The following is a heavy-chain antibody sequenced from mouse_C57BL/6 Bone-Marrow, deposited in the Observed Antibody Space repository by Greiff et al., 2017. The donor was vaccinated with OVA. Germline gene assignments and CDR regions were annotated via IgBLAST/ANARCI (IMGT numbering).Heavy chain of an antibody. CDR3: ARPHYDYDHDYAMDY. CDR2: IDPSDSYT. V-gene: IGHV1-69*01. CDR1: GYTFTSYW. Sequence: QVQLQQPGAELVMPGASVKLSCKASGYTFTSYWMHWVKQRPGQGLEWIGEIDPSDSYTNYNQKFKGKSTLTVDKSSSTAYMQLSSLTSEDSAVYYCARPHYDYDHDYAMDYWGQGTSVTVSS. D-gene: IGHD2-4*01. J-gene: IGHJ4*01.